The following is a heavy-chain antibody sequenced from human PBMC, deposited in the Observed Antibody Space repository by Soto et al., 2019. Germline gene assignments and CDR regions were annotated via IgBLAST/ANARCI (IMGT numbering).Heavy chain of an antibody. CDR2: ISGSRGST. Sequence: EVQLLESGGGLVQPGGSLRLSCAASGFTFSSYAMSWVRQAPGKGLEWVSGISGSRGSTYYADSVKGRFTISRDNSKNTLYLQMDSLRAEDTAVYYCATRGEVLGYFQHWGQGTLVTVSS. CDR1: GFTFSSYA. V-gene: IGHV3-23*01. J-gene: IGHJ1*01. CDR3: ATRGEVLGYFQH. D-gene: IGHD1-26*01.